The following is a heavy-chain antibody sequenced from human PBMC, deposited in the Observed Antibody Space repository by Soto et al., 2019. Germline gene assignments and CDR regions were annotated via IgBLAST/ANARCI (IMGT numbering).Heavy chain of an antibody. CDR1: GFTFSTYA. V-gene: IGHV3-23*01. CDR2: LSKSGDSA. CDR3: ARDPSHSYYTLFYYFDY. Sequence: EVQLLESGGGLVQPGGSLRLSCAASGFTFSTYAMSWVRQAPGKGLEWVSGLSKSGDSANYADSVKGRFTISRDNSENTLYLQMNSLRAEDTAVYYCARDPSHSYYTLFYYFDYWGQGTLVTVSS. D-gene: IGHD1-26*01. J-gene: IGHJ4*02.